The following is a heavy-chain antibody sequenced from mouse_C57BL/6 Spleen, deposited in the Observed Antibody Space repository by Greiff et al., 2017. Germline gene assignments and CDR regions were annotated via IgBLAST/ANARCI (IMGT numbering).Heavy chain of an antibody. CDR3: ARSHYYGSSSDWYFDV. D-gene: IGHD1-1*01. V-gene: IGHV1-53*01. Sequence: QVQLQQPGTELVKPGASVKLSCKASGYTFTSYWMHWVKQRPGQGLEWIGNINPSNGGTNYNEKFKSKATLTVDKSSSTAYMQLSSLTSEDSAVYYCARSHYYGSSSDWYFDVGGTGTTVTVS. CDR2: INPSNGGT. J-gene: IGHJ1*03. CDR1: GYTFTSYW.